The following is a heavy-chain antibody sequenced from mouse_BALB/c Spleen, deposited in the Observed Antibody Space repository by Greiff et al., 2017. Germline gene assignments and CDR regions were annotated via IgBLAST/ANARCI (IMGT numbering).Heavy chain of an antibody. Sequence: EVQRVESGAELVRSGASVKLSCTASGFNIKDYYMHWVKQRPEQGLEWIGWIDPENGDTEYAPKFQGKATMTADTSSNTAYLQLSSLTSEDTAVYYCNAYGNYVLFAYWGQGTLVTVSA. CDR3: NAYGNYVLFAY. CDR2: IDPENGDT. D-gene: IGHD2-1*01. V-gene: IGHV14-4*02. CDR1: GFNIKDYY. J-gene: IGHJ3*01.